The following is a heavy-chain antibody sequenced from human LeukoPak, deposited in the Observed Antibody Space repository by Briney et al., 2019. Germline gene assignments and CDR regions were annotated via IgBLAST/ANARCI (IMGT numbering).Heavy chain of an antibody. J-gene: IGHJ5*02. CDR1: GGSISSSSYY. CDR2: IYYSGST. D-gene: IGHD3-10*01. CDR3: ARGGSGVVLNWFDP. Sequence: SESLSLTCTVSGGSISSSSYYWGWIRQPPGKGLEWIGNIYYSGSTYYNASLKSRVTISVDTSKNQASLQLNSVTAADTAVYYCARGGSGVVLNWFDPWGQGTLVTVSS. V-gene: IGHV4-39*07.